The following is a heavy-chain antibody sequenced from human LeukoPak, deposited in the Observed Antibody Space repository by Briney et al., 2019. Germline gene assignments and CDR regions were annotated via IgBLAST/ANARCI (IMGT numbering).Heavy chain of an antibody. CDR3: ARGRPHGNDY. Sequence: PGGSLRLSCAGSGFTFSSHWIGWVRQAPGKGLEWVAHINQDGSQKYYVDSVKGRFSISRDNAKNTLYLQMNSLRVEDTAVYYCARGRPHGNDYWGQGTLVTVSS. CDR2: INQDGSQK. V-gene: IGHV3-7*01. D-gene: IGHD4-23*01. J-gene: IGHJ4*02. CDR1: GFTFSSHW.